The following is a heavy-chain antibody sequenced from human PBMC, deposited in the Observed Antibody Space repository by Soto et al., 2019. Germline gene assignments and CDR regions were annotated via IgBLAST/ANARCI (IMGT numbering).Heavy chain of an antibody. CDR1: GFTFSSYA. CDR3: AKDSAAYCGGDCYPEYFQH. D-gene: IGHD2-21*02. CDR2: ISGSGGST. Sequence: EVQLLESGGGLVQPGGSLRLSCAASGFTFSSYAMSWVRQAPGKGLEWVSAISGSGGSTYYADSVKGRFTISRDNSKNMLYLEMNSLRAEDTAVYYCAKDSAAYCGGDCYPEYFQHWGQGTLVTVSS. J-gene: IGHJ1*01. V-gene: IGHV3-23*01.